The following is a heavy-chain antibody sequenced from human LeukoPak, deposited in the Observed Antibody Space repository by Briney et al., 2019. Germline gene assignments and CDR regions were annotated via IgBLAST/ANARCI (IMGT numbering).Heavy chain of an antibody. J-gene: IGHJ4*02. V-gene: IGHV3-23*01. CDR2: ISGSGGST. CDR3: AKGGYYYVYIDY. Sequence: QTGGSLRLSCAASGFTFSSYAMSWVRQAPGKGLEWVSAISGSGGSTYYADSVKGRFTISRDNSKNTLYLQMNSLRAEDTAVYYCAKGGYYYVYIDYWGQGTLVTVSS. D-gene: IGHD3-22*01. CDR1: GFTFSSYA.